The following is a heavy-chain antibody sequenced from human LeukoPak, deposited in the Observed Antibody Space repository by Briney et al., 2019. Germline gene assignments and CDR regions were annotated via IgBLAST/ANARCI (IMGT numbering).Heavy chain of an antibody. CDR3: ARDLPLGSSSADAFDI. D-gene: IGHD6-13*01. J-gene: IGHJ3*02. CDR1: GGSISSYY. Sequence: SETLSLTCTVSGGSISSYYWSWIRQPPGKGLEWIGYIYYSGSTNYNPSLKSRVTISVDTSKNQFSLKLSSVTAADTAVYYCARDLPLGSSSADAFDIWGQGTMVTVSS. CDR2: IYYSGST. V-gene: IGHV4-59*01.